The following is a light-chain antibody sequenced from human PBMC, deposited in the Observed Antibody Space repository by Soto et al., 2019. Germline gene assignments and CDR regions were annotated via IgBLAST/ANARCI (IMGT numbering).Light chain of an antibody. CDR1: SGSVSTSYY. V-gene: IGLV8-61*01. CDR2: NTS. Sequence: QTVVTQEPSFSVSPGRTVTLTCGLSSGSVSTSYYPSWYQQTPGQAPRTLIYNTSVRSSGVPDRFSGSILGNKAALTITGAQADDESDYYCVLYMGSGIWVFGGGTKVTVL. J-gene: IGLJ3*02. CDR3: VLYMGSGIWV.